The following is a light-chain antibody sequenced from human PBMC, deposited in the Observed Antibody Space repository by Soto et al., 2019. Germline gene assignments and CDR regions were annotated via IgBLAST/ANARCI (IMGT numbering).Light chain of an antibody. CDR1: SSDVGSYNL. J-gene: IGLJ1*01. V-gene: IGLV2-23*01. CDR2: EGS. CDR3: CSYAGSPFYV. Sequence: LTQPASVSGSPGQSITISCTGTSSDVGSYNLVSWYQQHPGKAPKLMIYEGSKRPSGVSNRFSGSKSGNTASLTISGLQAEDEADYYCCSYAGSPFYVFGTGTKVTVL.